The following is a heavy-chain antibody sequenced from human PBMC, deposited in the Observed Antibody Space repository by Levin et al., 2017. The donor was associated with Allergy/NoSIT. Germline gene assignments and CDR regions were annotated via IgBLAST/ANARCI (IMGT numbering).Heavy chain of an antibody. CDR3: ARVSIAVAGTPRADYGMDG. D-gene: IGHD6-19*01. J-gene: IGHJ6*02. Sequence: GASVKVSCKASGYTFTSYGISWVRQAPGQGLEWMGWISAYNGNTNYAQKLQGRVTMTTDTSTSTAYMELRSLRSDDTAVYYCARVSIAVAGTPRADYGMDGWGQGTTVTVSS. V-gene: IGHV1-18*01. CDR1: GYTFTSYG. CDR2: ISAYNGNT.